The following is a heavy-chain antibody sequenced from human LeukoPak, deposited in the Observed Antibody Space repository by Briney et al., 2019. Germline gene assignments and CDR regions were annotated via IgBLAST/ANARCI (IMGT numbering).Heavy chain of an antibody. Sequence: GGSLRLSCAASGFTFDNYAMHWVRQAPGKGLEWVSGISWNSGSIGYADSVKGRFTISRDNAKNSLYLQMNSLRAEDTALYYCAKAMGSRSGYAIDYWGQGTLVTVSS. J-gene: IGHJ4*02. CDR3: AKAMGSRSGYAIDY. CDR2: ISWNSGSI. CDR1: GFTFDNYA. D-gene: IGHD5-12*01. V-gene: IGHV3-9*01.